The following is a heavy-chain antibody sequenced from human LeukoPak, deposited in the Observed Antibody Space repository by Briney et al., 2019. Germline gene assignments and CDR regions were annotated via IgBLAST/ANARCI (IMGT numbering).Heavy chain of an antibody. CDR3: ATAFYDYVWGSYRPTFDY. CDR1: GYTFTSYY. D-gene: IGHD3-16*02. CDR2: INHRGGST. V-gene: IGHV1-46*01. Sequence: ASVKVSCKASGYTFTSYYMHWMRQAPGQGLEWMGIINHRGGSTSYAQKFQGRVTMTRDTSTSTVYMELSSLRSEDTAVYYCATAFYDYVWGSYRPTFDYWGQGTVVTVSS. J-gene: IGHJ4*02.